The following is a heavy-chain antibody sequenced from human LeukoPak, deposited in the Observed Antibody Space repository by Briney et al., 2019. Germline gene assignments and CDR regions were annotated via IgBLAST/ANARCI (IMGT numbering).Heavy chain of an antibody. CDR2: ISYDGSNK. Sequence: GGSLRLSCAASGFTFSSYAMHWVRQAPGKGLEWVAVISYDGSNKYYADSVKGRFAISRDNSKNTLYLQMNSLRAEDTAVYYCARPMVRGVIIMYYFDYWGQGTLVTVYS. CDR1: GFTFSSYA. V-gene: IGHV3-30*09. J-gene: IGHJ4*02. D-gene: IGHD3-10*01. CDR3: ARPMVRGVIIMYYFDY.